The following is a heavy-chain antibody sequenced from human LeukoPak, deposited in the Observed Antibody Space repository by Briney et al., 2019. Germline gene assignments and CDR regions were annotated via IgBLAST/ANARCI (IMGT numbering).Heavy chain of an antibody. Sequence: PSQTLSLTCTVSGGSISSGYSYWTWVRQPAGKGLEWMRHIYTSGKIDYNPSLEIRVTISVDTSKNQFSLRLNSVTAADTAVYYCARGHCRTNNCPHDSSWPFDPWGQGTLVTVSS. CDR1: GGSISSGYSY. CDR3: ARGHCRTNNCPHDSSWPFDP. D-gene: IGHD6-13*01. J-gene: IGHJ5*02. V-gene: IGHV4-61*09. CDR2: IYTSGKI.